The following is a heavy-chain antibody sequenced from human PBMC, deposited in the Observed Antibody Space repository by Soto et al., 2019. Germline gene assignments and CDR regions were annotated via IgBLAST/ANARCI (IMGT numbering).Heavy chain of an antibody. Sequence: PSETLSLTCTVSDGSLSPNYWSWIRQSPGKGLEWIGYIYYAGSTTYNPSLKSRITISSDTSQNEVSLKLSSVTAADTAVYYCARLGAYYQALDSWGRGTLVTVSS. CDR3: ARLGAYYQALDS. D-gene: IGHD3-22*01. J-gene: IGHJ4*02. CDR2: IYYAGST. CDR1: DGSLSPNY. V-gene: IGHV4-59*08.